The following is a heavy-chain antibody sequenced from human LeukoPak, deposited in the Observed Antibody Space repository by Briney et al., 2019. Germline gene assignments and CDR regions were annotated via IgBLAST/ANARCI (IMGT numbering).Heavy chain of an antibody. J-gene: IGHJ3*02. CDR1: GFTFRSYE. V-gene: IGHV3-48*03. CDR2: IRSSGSNM. CDR3: ARDGLSGDQAFDAFDI. Sequence: GGSLRLSCAASGFTFRSYEMSWVRQAPGKGLEWIAYIRSSGSNMYYADSVRGRFSISRDNAKVSLYLQMNSLRAEDTAIYYCARDGLSGDQAFDAFDIWGQGTMVTVSS. D-gene: IGHD1-26*01.